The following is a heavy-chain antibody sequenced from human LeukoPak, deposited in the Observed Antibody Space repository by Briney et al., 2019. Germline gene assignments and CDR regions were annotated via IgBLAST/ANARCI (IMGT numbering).Heavy chain of an antibody. D-gene: IGHD1-26*01. J-gene: IGHJ4*02. CDR2: ISSSSSYI. CDR1: GFTFSSYS. Sequence: GGSLRLSCAASGFTFSSYSMNWVRQAPGKGLEWVSSISSSSSYIYYADSVKGRLTISRDNAKNTLYLQMNSLRVEDTAVYYCARDTRIVGATIPFDYWGQGTLVSVSS. CDR3: ARDTRIVGATIPFDY. V-gene: IGHV3-21*01.